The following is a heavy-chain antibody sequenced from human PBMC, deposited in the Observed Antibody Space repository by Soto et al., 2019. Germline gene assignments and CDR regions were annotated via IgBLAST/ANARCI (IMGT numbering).Heavy chain of an antibody. V-gene: IGHV3-48*01. CDR1: GFTFSSYS. D-gene: IGHD4-4*01. CDR3: ARDTTVTTHSVDY. J-gene: IGHJ4*02. CDR2: ISSSSSTI. Sequence: EVQLVESGGGLVQPGGSLRLSCAASGFTFSSYSMNWVRQAPGKGLEWVSYISSSSSTIYYADSVKGRFTISRDNAKNSLYLQMNSLRAEDTAVYYCARDTTVTTHSVDYWGQGTLVTVSS.